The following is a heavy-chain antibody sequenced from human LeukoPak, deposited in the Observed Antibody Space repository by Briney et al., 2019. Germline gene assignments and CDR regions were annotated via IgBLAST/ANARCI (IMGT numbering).Heavy chain of an antibody. J-gene: IGHJ4*02. D-gene: IGHD3-9*01. CDR3: ARDRPLRD. V-gene: IGHV1-2*02. Sequence: ASVKVSCKASGYTFTAYYMHWVRQAPGQGLERMGWINPNSGDTTYAQNFQGSVTMTRDTSISTAYMELTRLRPDDTAVYYCARDRPLRDWGQGTLVTVSS. CDR1: GYTFTAYY. CDR2: INPNSGDT.